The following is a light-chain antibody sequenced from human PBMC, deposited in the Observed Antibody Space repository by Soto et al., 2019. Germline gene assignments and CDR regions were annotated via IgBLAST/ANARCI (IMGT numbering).Light chain of an antibody. V-gene: IGKV3-15*01. CDR1: RSVGSN. J-gene: IGKJ2*01. Sequence: EIVMTQSPATLSVSPGERVTLSCRASRSVGSNLAWYRQKPGQAPRLLIYDASTRATGLPARFSGSGSGTDFTLTISNLQSEDFAIYYCQQYNLWPPYTFGPGTKVDIK. CDR3: QQYNLWPPYT. CDR2: DAS.